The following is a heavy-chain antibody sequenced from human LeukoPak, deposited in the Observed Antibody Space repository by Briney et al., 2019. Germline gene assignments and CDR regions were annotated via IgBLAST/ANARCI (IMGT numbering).Heavy chain of an antibody. CDR2: INHSGST. V-gene: IGHV4-34*01. CDR1: GGSFSGYY. J-gene: IGHJ4*02. Sequence: SETLSLTCAVYGGSFSGYYWSWIRQPPGKGLEWIGEINHSGSTNYNPSLKSRVTISVDTSKNQFSLKLSSVTAADTAVYYCARQGQRWLQLIAFDYWGQGTLVTVSS. CDR3: ARQGQRWLQLIAFDY. D-gene: IGHD5-24*01.